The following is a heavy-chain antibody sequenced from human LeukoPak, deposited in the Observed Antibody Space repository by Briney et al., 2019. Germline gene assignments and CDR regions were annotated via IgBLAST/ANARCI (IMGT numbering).Heavy chain of an antibody. CDR2: ISGSGAST. CDR1: GFTLSTNA. Sequence: GGSLRLSCLTSGFTLSTNAMSWVRQAPGKGLEWISGISGSGASTYYADSVKGRFTISRDNAKNSLYLQMNSLRVEDTAVYYCAKEGRSLQTYWGQGTLVTVSS. D-gene: IGHD5-24*01. CDR3: AKEGRSLQTY. V-gene: IGHV3-23*01. J-gene: IGHJ4*02.